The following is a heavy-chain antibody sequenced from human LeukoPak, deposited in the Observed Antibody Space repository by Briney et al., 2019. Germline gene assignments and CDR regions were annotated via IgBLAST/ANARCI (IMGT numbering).Heavy chain of an antibody. J-gene: IGHJ5*02. CDR1: GFTFSTYA. CDR3: ANGGSSWLNWFDP. V-gene: IGHV3-23*01. Sequence: PGGSLRLSCAASGFTFSTYAMSWVRQAPGKGLEWVSGISGSGGSTFYADSLKGRFTVSRDNSKNTLYLQMNSLRAEDTAVYYCANGGSSWLNWFDPWGQGPRSPSPQ. D-gene: IGHD6-13*01. CDR2: ISGSGGST.